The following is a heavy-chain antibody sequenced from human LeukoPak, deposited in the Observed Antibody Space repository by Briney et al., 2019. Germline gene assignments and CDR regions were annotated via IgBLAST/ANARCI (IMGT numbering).Heavy chain of an antibody. Sequence: SVKVSCKASGGTFSSYAITWVRQAPGQGLEWMGRIIPIFGTANYAQKFQGRVTITTDESASTAYMELSTLRSDDMAVYYCARERPPGDSSNWFLEGYFDIWGQGTLVTVSS. J-gene: IGHJ4*02. CDR3: ARERPPGDSSNWFLEGYFDI. V-gene: IGHV1-69*05. CDR2: IIPIFGTA. D-gene: IGHD6-13*01. CDR1: GGTFSSYA.